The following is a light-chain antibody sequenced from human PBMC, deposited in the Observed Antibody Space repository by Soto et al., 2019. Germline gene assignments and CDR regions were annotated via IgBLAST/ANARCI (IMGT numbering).Light chain of an antibody. Sequence: DIQMTQSPSSLSASVEDRVIITCRASQSISNHLNWYQQKPGKAPKLLIFAASSLQSGVPSMFRGSRSGPDFTLSIRTLQPEAFATYYCQKSYSSPPTLGQGTTVDIK. V-gene: IGKV1-39*01. CDR2: AAS. J-gene: IGKJ1*01. CDR1: QSISNH. CDR3: QKSYSSPPT.